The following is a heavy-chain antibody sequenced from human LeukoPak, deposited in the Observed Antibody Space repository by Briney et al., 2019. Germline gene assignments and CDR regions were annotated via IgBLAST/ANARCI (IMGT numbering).Heavy chain of an antibody. CDR3: ARDSISRSFDI. J-gene: IGHJ3*02. V-gene: IGHV3-30*04. CDR2: ISYDGSKK. Sequence: PGRSLRLSCAASGFTFSSYAMHWVRQAPGKGLEWVAVISYDGSKKYYADSVKGRFTISRDNSKNTLDLQMNSLRAEDTVVYYCARDSISRSFDIWGQGTMVTVSS. CDR1: GFTFSSYA. D-gene: IGHD5-12*01.